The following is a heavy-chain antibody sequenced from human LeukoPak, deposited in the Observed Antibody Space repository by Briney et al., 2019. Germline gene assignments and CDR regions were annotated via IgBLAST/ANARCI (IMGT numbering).Heavy chain of an antibody. CDR2: INAGNGNT. Sequence: ASVKVSCKASGYTFTSYAMHWVRQPPGQRLEWMGWINAGNGNTKYSQKFQGRVTITRDTSASTAYMELSSLRSEDTAVYYCAAAYIAAAGNFDYWGQGTLVTVSS. CDR3: AAAYIAAAGNFDY. CDR1: GYTFTSYA. J-gene: IGHJ4*02. D-gene: IGHD6-13*01. V-gene: IGHV1-3*01.